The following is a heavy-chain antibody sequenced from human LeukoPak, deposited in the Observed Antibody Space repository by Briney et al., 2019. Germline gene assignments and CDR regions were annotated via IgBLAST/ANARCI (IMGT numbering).Heavy chain of an antibody. CDR1: GGSFSGYY. CDR2: INHSGST. Sequence: SETLSLTCAVYGGSFSGYYWSWIRQPPGKGLEWIGEINHSGSTNYNPSLKSRVTISVDTSKNQFSLKLSSVTAADTAVYYCARGVRSGWYLKRPSYYFDYWGQGTLVTVSS. CDR3: ARGVRSGWYLKRPSYYFDY. J-gene: IGHJ4*02. D-gene: IGHD6-19*01. V-gene: IGHV4-34*01.